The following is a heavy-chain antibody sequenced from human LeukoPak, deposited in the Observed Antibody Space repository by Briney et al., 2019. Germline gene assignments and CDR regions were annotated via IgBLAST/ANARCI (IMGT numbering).Heavy chain of an antibody. Sequence: SETLSLTCTVSGGSISSGSYYWSWIRQPAGKGLEWIGRVYSSGSTNYNPSLKSRVSISVDTSKNQFSLRLSSVTAADTAVYYCARDPPSAGDYARTPYNWFDPWGQGTLVTVSS. J-gene: IGHJ5*02. D-gene: IGHD4-17*01. V-gene: IGHV4-61*02. CDR2: VYSSGST. CDR1: GGSISSGSYY. CDR3: ARDPPSAGDYARTPYNWFDP.